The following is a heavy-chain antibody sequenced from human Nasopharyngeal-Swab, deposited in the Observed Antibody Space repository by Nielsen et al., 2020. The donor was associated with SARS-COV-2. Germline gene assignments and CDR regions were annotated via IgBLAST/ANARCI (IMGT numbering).Heavy chain of an antibody. V-gene: IGHV1-46*01. Sequence: ASVKVSCKASGYTFTSYYMHWVRQAPGQGLEWMGIINPSGGSTSYAQKFQGRVTMTRDTSISTAYMELSRLRSDDTAVYYCAAWWELSAFDIWGQGTMVTVSS. J-gene: IGHJ3*02. CDR3: AAWWELSAFDI. D-gene: IGHD1-26*01. CDR1: GYTFTSYY. CDR2: INPSGGST.